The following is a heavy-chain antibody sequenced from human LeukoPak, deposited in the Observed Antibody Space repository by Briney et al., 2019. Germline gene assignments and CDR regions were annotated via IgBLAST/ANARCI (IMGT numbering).Heavy chain of an antibody. J-gene: IGHJ4*02. V-gene: IGHV5-10-1*01. D-gene: IGHD2-15*01. CDR1: GYSFSNYW. CDR3: ARPDCSGGGCYLLDN. CDR2: IDPSDSST. Sequence: GESLKISCQCSGYSFSNYWISWVRQMPGKGLEWVGRIDPSDSSTNYSPSFQGHVTISADKSISTAYLQWSSLEASDTAMYYCARPDCSGGGCYLLDNWGQGTLVTVSS.